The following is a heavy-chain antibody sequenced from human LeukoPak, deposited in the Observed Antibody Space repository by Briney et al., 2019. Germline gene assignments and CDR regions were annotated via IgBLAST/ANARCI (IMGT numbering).Heavy chain of an antibody. J-gene: IGHJ4*02. CDR1: GYTFTDYY. CDR3: ARGRDSSTYYSGPGDY. D-gene: IGHD3-22*01. Sequence: GASVKVSCKASGYTFTDYYMHWVRQAPGQGLEWMGWINPNSGGTNYAQNFQGRVTMTRDTSISTAYMELSSLRSDDTAAHYCARGRDSSTYYSGPGDYWGQGTLITVSS. CDR2: INPNSGGT. V-gene: IGHV1-2*02.